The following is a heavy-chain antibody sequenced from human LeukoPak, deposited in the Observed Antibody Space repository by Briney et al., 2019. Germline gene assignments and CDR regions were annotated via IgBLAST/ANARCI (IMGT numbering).Heavy chain of an antibody. CDR2: IYSGGST. V-gene: IGHV3-53*01. J-gene: IGHJ3*02. Sequence: GGSLRLSCAASGFTFSSYAMHWVRQAPGKGLEWVSVIYSGGSTYYADSVKGRFTISRDNSKNTLYPQMNSLRAEDTAVYYCARGSGSYPHDAFDIWGQGTMVTVSS. CDR3: ARGSGSYPHDAFDI. D-gene: IGHD1-26*01. CDR1: GFTFSSYA.